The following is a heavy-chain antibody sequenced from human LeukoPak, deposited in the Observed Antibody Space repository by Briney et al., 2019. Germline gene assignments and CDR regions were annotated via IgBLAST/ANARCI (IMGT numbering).Heavy chain of an antibody. V-gene: IGHV3-30*02. CDR1: GFTFSSYG. D-gene: IGHD5-18*01. Sequence: GGSLRLSCAASGFTFSSYGMHWVRQAPGKGLEWVAFIRYDGSNKYYADSVKGRSTISRDNSKNTLYLQMNSLRAEDTAVYYCAKYDSYGLPLDYWGQGTLVTVSS. CDR3: AKYDSYGLPLDY. CDR2: IRYDGSNK. J-gene: IGHJ4*02.